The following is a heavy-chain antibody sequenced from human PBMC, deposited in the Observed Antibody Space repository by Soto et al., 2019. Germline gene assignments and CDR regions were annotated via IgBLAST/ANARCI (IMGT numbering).Heavy chain of an antibody. J-gene: IGHJ4*02. CDR1: GFTFSNAW. CDR3: TTVPPLGDTMIVVVHPNVDY. Sequence: NPGGSLRLSCAASGFTFSNAWMNWVRQAPGKGLEWVGRIKSKTDGGTTDYTAPVKGRFTISRDDSKNTLFLQMNSLKTEDTAVYYFTTVPPLGDTMIVVVHPNVDYWGQGTLVTVPQ. CDR2: IKSKTDGGTT. V-gene: IGHV3-15*07. D-gene: IGHD3-22*01.